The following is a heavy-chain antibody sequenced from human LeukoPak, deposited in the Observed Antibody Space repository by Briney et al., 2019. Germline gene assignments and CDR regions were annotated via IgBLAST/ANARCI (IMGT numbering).Heavy chain of an antibody. CDR3: ARDLCSTTSCFDY. Sequence: GGSLRLSCVTSGFIFSSYGIHWVRQAPGKGLEWVAWHFASNKYYAESVRGRFTMSRDNSKSTLYLQMDSLRVEDTAVYYCARDLCSTTSCFDYWGQGTLVSVTS. D-gene: IGHD2-2*01. CDR2: WHFASNK. J-gene: IGHJ4*02. V-gene: IGHV3-33*01. CDR1: GFIFSSYG.